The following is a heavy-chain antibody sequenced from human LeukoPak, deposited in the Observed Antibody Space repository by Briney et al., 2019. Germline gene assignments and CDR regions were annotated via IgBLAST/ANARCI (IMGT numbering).Heavy chain of an antibody. CDR2: VKQDGSEK. CDR3: ARPDHYYDSSGWRY. Sequence: GGSLRLSCAASGFTFNNYWMTWVRQAPGKGLGWVANVKQDGSEKFYVDSVKGRFTISRDNAMNSLYLQMNSLRAEDTAVYYCARPDHYYDSSGWRYWGQGTLVTVSS. D-gene: IGHD3-22*01. J-gene: IGHJ4*02. V-gene: IGHV3-7*01. CDR1: GFTFNNYW.